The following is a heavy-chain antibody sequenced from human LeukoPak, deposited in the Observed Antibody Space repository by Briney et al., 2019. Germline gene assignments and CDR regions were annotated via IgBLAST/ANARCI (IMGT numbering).Heavy chain of an antibody. CDR3: AKAIQGRTWYCYYAMDV. D-gene: IGHD3-10*01. Sequence: GGSLRLSCAASGFTFDDYAMHWVRQAPGKGLEWVSGISWNSGSIGYADSVKGRFTISRDNAKNSLYLQMNGLRAEDTALYYCAKAIQGRTWYCYYAMDVWGQGTTVTVSS. J-gene: IGHJ6*02. CDR1: GFTFDDYA. V-gene: IGHV3-9*01. CDR2: ISWNSGSI.